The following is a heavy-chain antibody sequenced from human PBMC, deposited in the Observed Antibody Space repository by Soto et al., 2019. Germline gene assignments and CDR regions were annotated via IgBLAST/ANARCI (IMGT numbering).Heavy chain of an antibody. CDR2: IYYSGST. Sequence: SETLSLTCTVSGGSSVVLGGRCLGKPPGKGLEWIGYIYYSGSTNYNPSLKSRVTISVDTSKNQFSLKLSSVTAADTAVYYCASAQGSSGWYAFDYWGQGTLVTVS. CDR3: ASAQGSSGWYAFDY. D-gene: IGHD6-19*01. J-gene: IGHJ4*02. CDR1: GGSSVVLG. V-gene: IGHV4-59*01.